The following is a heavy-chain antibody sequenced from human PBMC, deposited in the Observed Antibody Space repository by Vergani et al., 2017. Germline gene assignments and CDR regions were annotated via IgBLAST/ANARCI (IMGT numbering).Heavy chain of an antibody. J-gene: IGHJ4*02. CDR3: ARDGTDIFVSSSDYSHLLYY. V-gene: IGHV3-7*01. D-gene: IGHD3-22*01. CDR2: IRQDGNEI. Sequence: EVQLVESGGGLVQPGGSLRLSCEASGFTFSNFWMSWVRQAPGKGLEWVANIRQDGNEIYYVDSVKGRFTISRHNAKNSLYLQMDRLTTDDTAVYFCARDGTDIFVSSSDYSHLLYYWGQGILVTVSS. CDR1: GFTFSNFW.